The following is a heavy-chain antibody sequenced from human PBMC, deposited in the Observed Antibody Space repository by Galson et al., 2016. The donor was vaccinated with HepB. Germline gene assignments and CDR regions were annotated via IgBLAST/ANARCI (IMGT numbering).Heavy chain of an antibody. D-gene: IGHD2-21*02. V-gene: IGHV3-21*01. J-gene: IGHJ4*02. Sequence: KGLEWVSSISSRSSYIYYADSLKGRFTISRDNAKNSLYLQMNSLRAEDTAVYYCAKVLPCGGDCYSFDYWGQGTLVTVSS. CDR2: ISSRSSYI. CDR3: AKVLPCGGDCYSFDY.